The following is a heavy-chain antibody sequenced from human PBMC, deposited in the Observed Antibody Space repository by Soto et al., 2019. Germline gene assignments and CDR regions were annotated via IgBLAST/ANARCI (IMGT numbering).Heavy chain of an antibody. J-gene: IGHJ5*02. V-gene: IGHV4-39*07. Sequence: SETLSLTCTVSGGSISSSRCHWGWIRQPPGKGLEWIASINYSGTTFYNPSLKSRVTISVDTSKNQFSLKLSSVTAADTAVYYCAISKGYYDSSGLKKLNWFDPWGQGTLVTVSS. CDR3: AISKGYYDSSGLKKLNWFDP. CDR1: GGSISSSRCH. CDR2: INYSGTT. D-gene: IGHD3-22*01.